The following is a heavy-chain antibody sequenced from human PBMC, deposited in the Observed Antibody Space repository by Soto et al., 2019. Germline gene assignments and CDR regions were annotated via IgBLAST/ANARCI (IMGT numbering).Heavy chain of an antibody. Sequence: QVQLVETGGGVVQPGRSLRLSCAASGFTFSSYGMHWVRQAPGKGLEWVAVISYDGSNKYYADSVKGRFTISRDNSKNTLYLQMNSLRAEDPAVYYCARSPYSVSYLAYLDYWGQGTLVTVSS. D-gene: IGHD1-26*01. CDR3: ARSPYSVSYLAYLDY. V-gene: IGHV3-30*03. CDR1: GFTFSSYG. CDR2: ISYDGSNK. J-gene: IGHJ4*02.